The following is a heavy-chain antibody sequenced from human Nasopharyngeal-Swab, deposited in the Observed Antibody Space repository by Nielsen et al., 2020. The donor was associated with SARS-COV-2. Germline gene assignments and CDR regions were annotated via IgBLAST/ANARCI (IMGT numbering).Heavy chain of an antibody. Sequence: GESLKISCKGSGYSFTSYWIGWVRQMPGKGLEWMVIIYPVDSDTRYSPSFQGQVTISADKSISTAYLQWSSLKASDTAMYYCARLGGYSGYGYYYYGMDVWGQGTTVTVSS. J-gene: IGHJ6*02. CDR3: ARLGGYSGYGYYYYGMDV. CDR1: GYSFTSYW. CDR2: IYPVDSDT. D-gene: IGHD5-12*01. V-gene: IGHV5-51*01.